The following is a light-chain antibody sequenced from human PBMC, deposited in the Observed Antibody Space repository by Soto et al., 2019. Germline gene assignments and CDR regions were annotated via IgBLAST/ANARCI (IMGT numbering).Light chain of an antibody. CDR1: QSINSY. CDR3: QQSYSTPPMYT. Sequence: DIQMTQSPSSLSASVGDRVTITCRASQSINSYLNWYQQKPGKAPKLLIYGASNLQSGVPSRFSGGGSGTHFTLTISSLQTEDFATYYCQQSYSTPPMYTFGQGTKLEIK. CDR2: GAS. J-gene: IGKJ2*01. V-gene: IGKV1-39*01.